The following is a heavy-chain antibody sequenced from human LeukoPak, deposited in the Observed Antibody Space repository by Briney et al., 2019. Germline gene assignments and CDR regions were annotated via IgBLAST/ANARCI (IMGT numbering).Heavy chain of an antibody. V-gene: IGHV3-30*18. D-gene: IGHD1-26*01. CDR3: EKAFPVVGATDY. CDR1: GFTFSSYG. CDR2: ISYDGSNK. Sequence: GGSLRLSCAASGFTFSSYGMHWVRQAPGKGLEWVAVISYDGSNKYYADSVKGRFTISRDNSKNTLYLQMNSLRAEDTAVYYCEKAFPVVGATDYWGHGPLVTDSS. J-gene: IGHJ4*01.